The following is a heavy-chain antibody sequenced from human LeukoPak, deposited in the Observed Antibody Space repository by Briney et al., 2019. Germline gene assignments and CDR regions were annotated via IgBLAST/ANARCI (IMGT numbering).Heavy chain of an antibody. CDR2: IDPSDCYN. J-gene: IGHJ4*02. Sequence: GESLKVSCEGSGYSITSYWISWVRQMAGKGLEWMGRIDPSDCYNNYRPSLEGHVTISADNAISTAYLQWSSLKASDTAMYYCARHPNHLYNWIGRCFDYWGQGNLVTVSS. CDR3: ARHPNHLYNWIGRCFDY. D-gene: IGHD1-1*01. V-gene: IGHV5-10-1*01. CDR1: GYSITSYW.